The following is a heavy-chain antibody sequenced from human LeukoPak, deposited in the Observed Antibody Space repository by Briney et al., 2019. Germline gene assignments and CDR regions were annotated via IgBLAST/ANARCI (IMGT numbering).Heavy chain of an antibody. D-gene: IGHD6-6*01. CDR1: GGSISSSTYY. CDR3: ARGLRQLVRSWHY. V-gene: IGHV4-39*07. Sequence: SETLSLTCTVSGGSISSSTYYWGWIRQPPGKGLEWIGSIYYSGRTNYNSSLKSRVTMSVDTSKNRFSLKLSSVTAADTAVYYCARGLRQLVRSWHYWGQGTLVTVSS. J-gene: IGHJ4*02. CDR2: IYYSGRT.